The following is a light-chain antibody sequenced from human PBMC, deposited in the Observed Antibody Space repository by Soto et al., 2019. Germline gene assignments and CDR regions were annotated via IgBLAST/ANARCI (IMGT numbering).Light chain of an antibody. CDR3: CSYASTYTYV. CDR2: DVS. CDR1: SSDVGGYYY. Sequence: QSVLTHPLSVSWSPGHSVTISCTGTSSDVGGYYYVSWYQQHPGKAPKLIIYDVSKRPSGVPDRFSGSKSGDTASLTISGLQAEDEADYYCCSYASTYTYVFGTGTRSPS. V-gene: IGLV2-11*01. J-gene: IGLJ1*01.